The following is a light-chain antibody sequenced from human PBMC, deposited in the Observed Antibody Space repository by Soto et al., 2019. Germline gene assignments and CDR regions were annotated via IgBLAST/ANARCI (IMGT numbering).Light chain of an antibody. CDR3: QSYDSGLSGWV. CDR2: GNN. Sequence: QSALTQPPSVSGAPGQTVTISCTGSSFNIGAGYDVNWYQQLPGTAPKLIIDGNNNRPPGVPARFATSKSATSASLAITGLQAEDEADYYCQSYDSGLSGWVFGEGTKVTVL. V-gene: IGLV1-40*01. CDR1: SFNIGAGYD. J-gene: IGLJ3*02.